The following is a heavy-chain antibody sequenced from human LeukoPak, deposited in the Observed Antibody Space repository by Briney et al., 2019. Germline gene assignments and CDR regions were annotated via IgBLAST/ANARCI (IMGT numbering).Heavy chain of an antibody. V-gene: IGHV3-21*06. D-gene: IGHD1/OR15-1a*01. CDR3: ARGRNRGLDV. Sequence: GGSLRLSRAASGFTFISYNMNWVRQAPGKGLEWVSSISTSSNYIYYADSLKGRFTISRDNAKNSLYLQMNGLRAEDTAVYYCARGRNRGLDVWGKGTTVTVSS. CDR1: GFTFISYN. CDR2: ISTSSNYI. J-gene: IGHJ6*04.